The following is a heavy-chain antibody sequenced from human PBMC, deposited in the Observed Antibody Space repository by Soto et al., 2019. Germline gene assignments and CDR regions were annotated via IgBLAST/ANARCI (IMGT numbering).Heavy chain of an antibody. CDR3: ARVSTIPYFDY. D-gene: IGHD2-21*01. J-gene: IGHJ4*02. V-gene: IGHV4-30-2*01. CDR1: GGSIGTGGFS. Sequence: QLQLQESGPGLVKPSQTLSLTCAVSGGSIGTGGFSWSWIRQPPGKGLEWIGYIFHSGSASYNPSLRGRVTISVDKSRNHFSLKLSSVTAADTAVYYCARVSTIPYFDYWGQGTLVTVSS. CDR2: IFHSGSA.